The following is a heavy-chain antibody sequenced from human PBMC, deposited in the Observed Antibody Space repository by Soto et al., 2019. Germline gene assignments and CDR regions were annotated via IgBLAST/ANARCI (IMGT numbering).Heavy chain of an antibody. CDR3: ARDRHYDFWSGYHLGDV. Sequence: QVQLVESRGGLVKPGGSLRLSCAASGFTFSDYYMSWIRQAPGKGLEWVSYISSSGSTIYYADSVKGRFTISRDNAKNSLYLQMNSLRAEDSAVYYCARDRHYDFWSGYHLGDVWGKGTTVTVSS. J-gene: IGHJ6*04. D-gene: IGHD3-3*01. V-gene: IGHV3-11*01. CDR1: GFTFSDYY. CDR2: ISSSGSTI.